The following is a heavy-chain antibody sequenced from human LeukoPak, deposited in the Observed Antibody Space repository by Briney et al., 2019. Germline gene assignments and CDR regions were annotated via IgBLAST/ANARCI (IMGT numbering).Heavy chain of an antibody. V-gene: IGHV5-51*01. CDR3: ASAVAGTGSYFDY. J-gene: IGHJ4*02. CDR2: IYPGDSDT. D-gene: IGHD6-19*01. CDR1: GYSFTSYW. Sequence: GESLKISCQGSGYSFTSYWIGWVRQMPGKGLEWMGIIYPGDSDTRYSPSFQGQVTISADKSISTAYLQWSSLKASDTAMYYCASAVAGTGSYFDYWGQGTLVTVSS.